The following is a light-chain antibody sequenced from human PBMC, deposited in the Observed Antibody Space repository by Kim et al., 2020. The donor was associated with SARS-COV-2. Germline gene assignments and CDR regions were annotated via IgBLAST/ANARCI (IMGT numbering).Light chain of an antibody. V-gene: IGLV2-14*03. Sequence: GQSIPISCIGTSIDIGGNAYVSWYRQHPGKGHKLMFYNVTMRPSCVSNRFPASKSGNTASLTISGLQAEDEADYYCSSYSSSRYVLFGGGTRLTVL. CDR2: NVT. CDR3: SSYSSSRYVL. CDR1: SIDIGGNAY. J-gene: IGLJ2*01.